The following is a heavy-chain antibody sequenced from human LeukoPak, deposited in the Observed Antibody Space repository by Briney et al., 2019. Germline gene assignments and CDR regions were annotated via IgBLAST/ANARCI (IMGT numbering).Heavy chain of an antibody. D-gene: IGHD5-24*01. CDR2: IYYSGST. J-gene: IGHJ4*02. Sequence: SETLSLTCTVSGGSVRSGSYYWSWIRQPPGKGLEWIGYIYYSGSTKYNPSLKSRVTISVDTSKNQFSLKLSSVTAADTAVYYCARDYGYNFGYFDYWGQGTLVTVSS. CDR1: GGSVRSGSYY. CDR3: ARDYGYNFGYFDY. V-gene: IGHV4-61*01.